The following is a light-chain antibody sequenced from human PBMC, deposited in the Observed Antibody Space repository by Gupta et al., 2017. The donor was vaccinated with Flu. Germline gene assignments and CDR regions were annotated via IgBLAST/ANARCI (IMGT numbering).Light chain of an antibody. CDR1: SGINVDNYR. Sequence: QAVLTQPSSLSASPGASASLTFTLRSGINVDNYRIYCYQQKPGSPPQDLLRYKSDSDNHQGAGVPSRFSGSKDAAANAGILVISALQSEDEAYYYCMIWHSSGWVFGGGTKMTVL. CDR2: YKSDSDN. J-gene: IGLJ3*02. V-gene: IGLV5-45*02. CDR3: MIWHSSGWV.